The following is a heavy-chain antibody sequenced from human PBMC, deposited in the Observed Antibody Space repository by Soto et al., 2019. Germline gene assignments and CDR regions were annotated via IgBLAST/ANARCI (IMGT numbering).Heavy chain of an antibody. CDR3: ARHQGITTFGVYSMYYYGMDV. CDR2: INTDNGNT. Sequence: GASVKGSCNSPGYTLTNSGIIWVRQAPGQGLEWLGWINTDNGNTNYAQHLQGRVTLTTDTSTSTAYMDLRSLRSDDTAVYYCARHQGITTFGVYSMYYYGMDVWG. D-gene: IGHD3-3*01. J-gene: IGHJ6*02. CDR1: GYTLTNSG. V-gene: IGHV1-18*01.